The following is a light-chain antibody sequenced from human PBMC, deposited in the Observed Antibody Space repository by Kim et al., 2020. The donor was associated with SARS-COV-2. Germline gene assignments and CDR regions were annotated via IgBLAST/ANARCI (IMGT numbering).Light chain of an antibody. V-gene: IGLV2-8*01. J-gene: IGLJ2*01. CDR3: SSYAGSNNVV. CDR2: EVS. Sequence: GQSVTNSCTGTSSDVGGYNYVSWYQQHPGKAPKLMIYEVSKRPSGVPDRFSGSKSGNTASLTVSGLQAEDEADYYCSSYAGSNNVVFGGGTQLTVL. CDR1: SSDVGGYNY.